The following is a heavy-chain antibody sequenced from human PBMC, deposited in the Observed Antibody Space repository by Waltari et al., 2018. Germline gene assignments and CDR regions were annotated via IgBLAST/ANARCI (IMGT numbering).Heavy chain of an antibody. J-gene: IGHJ4*02. Sequence: EVQLGESGGGLVQPGGSLRLSCAASVFTLTSDWMTWVRQAPGKGPVGVAHIKRDASSPTYVDYVEGTFTIATDSAQNTMYLQMNSLRVDDTAVYYCARDHTYRIDYWGQGTPVTVSS. CDR3: ARDHTYRIDY. CDR2: IKRDASSP. CDR1: VFTLTSDW. V-gene: IGHV3-74*01.